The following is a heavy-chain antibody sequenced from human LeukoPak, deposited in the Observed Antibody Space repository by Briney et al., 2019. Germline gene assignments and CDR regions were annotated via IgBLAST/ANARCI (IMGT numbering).Heavy chain of an antibody. D-gene: IGHD6-6*01. Sequence: SETLSLTCAVYGGSFSGYYWSWIRQSPGKGLEWIAEISQNGDSNYNMSLKSRVTISLDKSKNQVSLKLNSVTAADTAVYYCARGIPSSLVEQLVPVWFDPWGQGTLVTVSS. V-gene: IGHV4-34*01. CDR2: ISQNGDS. CDR1: GGSFSGYY. CDR3: ARGIPSSLVEQLVPVWFDP. J-gene: IGHJ5*02.